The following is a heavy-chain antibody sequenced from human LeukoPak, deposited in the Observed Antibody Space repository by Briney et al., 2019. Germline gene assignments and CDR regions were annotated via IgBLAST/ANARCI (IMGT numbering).Heavy chain of an antibody. CDR2: ISSSSSYI. CDR3: AGGIGNYLPIDY. D-gene: IGHD4-11*01. CDR1: GFTFNTYG. J-gene: IGHJ4*02. Sequence: GGSLRLSCAASGFTFNTYGMNWVRQAPGKGLEWVSSISSSSSYIYYADSVKGRFTISRDNAKNSLYLQMNSLRAEDTAVYYCAGGIGNYLPIDYWGQGTLVTVSS. V-gene: IGHV3-21*01.